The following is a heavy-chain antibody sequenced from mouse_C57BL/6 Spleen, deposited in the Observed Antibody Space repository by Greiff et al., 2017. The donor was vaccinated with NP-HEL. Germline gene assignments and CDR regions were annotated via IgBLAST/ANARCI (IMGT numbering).Heavy chain of an antibody. D-gene: IGHD3-3*01. J-gene: IGHJ1*03. CDR1: GFTFSDYY. V-gene: IGHV5-16*01. CDR2: INYDGSST. CDR3: ARDGDLWYFDV. Sequence: EVKVVESEGGLVQPGSSMKLSCTASGFTFSDYYMAWVRQVPEKGLEWVANINYDGSSTYYLDSLKSRFIISRDNAKNILYLQMSSLKSEDTATYYCARDGDLWYFDVWGTGTTVTVSS.